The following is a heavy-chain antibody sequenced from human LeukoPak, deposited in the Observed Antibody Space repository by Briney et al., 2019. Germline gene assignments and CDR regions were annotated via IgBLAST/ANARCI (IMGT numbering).Heavy chain of an antibody. CDR3: AKGGVSSGWYFEVFDY. V-gene: IGHV3-23*01. Sequence: PGRSLRLSCAASGFTFSSYAMSWVRQAPGKGLEWVPAISRSGGSTYYADSVKGRFTISRDNSKNTLYLQMNSLRAEDTAVYYCAKGGVSSGWYFEVFDYWGQGTLVTVSS. D-gene: IGHD6-19*01. J-gene: IGHJ4*02. CDR2: ISRSGGST. CDR1: GFTFSSYA.